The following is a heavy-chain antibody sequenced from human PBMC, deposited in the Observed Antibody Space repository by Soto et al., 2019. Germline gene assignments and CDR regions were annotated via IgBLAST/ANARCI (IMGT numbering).Heavy chain of an antibody. CDR1: GGSISSGGYS. CDR2: IYHSGST. D-gene: IGHD3-10*01. V-gene: IGHV4-30-2*01. Sequence: QLQLQESGSGLVKPSQTLSLTCAVSGGSISSGGYSWSWIRQPPGKGLEWIGYIYHSGSTYYNPSTKSRVTISVVRHKNQFSMTLSSVTAEDTAVYYCARVPGPWGQGTLVTVSS. J-gene: IGHJ5*02. CDR3: ARVPGP.